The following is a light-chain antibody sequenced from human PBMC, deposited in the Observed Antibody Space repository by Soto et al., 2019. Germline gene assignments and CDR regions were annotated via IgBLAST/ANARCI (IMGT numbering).Light chain of an antibody. CDR1: QSVSSN. V-gene: IGKV3-15*01. CDR2: EAS. Sequence: EIVMTQSPATLSVSPGERATLSCRASQSVSSNLAWYQQKPGQAPRLLIYEASTRGTGIPARFSGSGSGTEVILTINSLQSEDFAVYFCQQYNNWPLTFGGGTKMEI. CDR3: QQYNNWPLT. J-gene: IGKJ4*01.